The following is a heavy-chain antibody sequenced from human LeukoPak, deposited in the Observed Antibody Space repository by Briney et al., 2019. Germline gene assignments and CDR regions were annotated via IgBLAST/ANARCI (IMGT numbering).Heavy chain of an antibody. D-gene: IGHD6-13*01. CDR3: ARDREQQLYTFDY. Sequence: GGSLRLSCAASGFTFDDYGMSWVRQAPGKWLEWVSGINWNGGSTGYADSVKGRFTISRDNAKNSLYLQMKSLRAEDTALYYCARDREQQLYTFDYWGQGTLVTVSS. V-gene: IGHV3-20*04. CDR1: GFTFDDYG. J-gene: IGHJ4*02. CDR2: INWNGGST.